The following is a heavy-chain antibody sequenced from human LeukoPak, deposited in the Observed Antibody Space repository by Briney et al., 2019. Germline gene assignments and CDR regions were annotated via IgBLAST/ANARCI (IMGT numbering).Heavy chain of an antibody. Sequence: ASVKVSCKASGYTFTSYYMHWVRQAPGQGLEWMGIINPSGGSTSYAQKFQGRVTMTRDTSTSTVYMELSSLRSEDTAVYYCARGLVILQTTVTTSDWFDPWGQGTLVTVSS. J-gene: IGHJ5*02. CDR3: ARGLVILQTTVTTSDWFDP. CDR1: GYTFTSYY. D-gene: IGHD4-17*01. V-gene: IGHV1-46*01. CDR2: INPSGGST.